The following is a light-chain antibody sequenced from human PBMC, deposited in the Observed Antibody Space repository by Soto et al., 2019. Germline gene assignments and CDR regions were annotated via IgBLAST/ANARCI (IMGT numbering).Light chain of an antibody. Sequence: DIQMTQSPSTLSASVGDRVTFTCRASQSVSIWLAWHQQKPGKAPKLLISGASTLESGVPSRFSGSGSGTEFTLTISSLQPDDFATYYCQQYKNYLTFGQGTKVEIK. CDR1: QSVSIW. J-gene: IGKJ1*01. CDR3: QQYKNYLT. CDR2: GAS. V-gene: IGKV1-5*01.